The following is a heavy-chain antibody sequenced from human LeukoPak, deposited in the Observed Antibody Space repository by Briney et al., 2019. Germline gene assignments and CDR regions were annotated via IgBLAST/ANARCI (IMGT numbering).Heavy chain of an antibody. CDR1: GYIFTSYW. V-gene: IGHV5-51*01. D-gene: IGHD5-12*01. CDR2: IYPGDSDT. CDR3: ARRNSGYEEFDY. J-gene: IGHJ4*02. Sequence: GESLQISCQGSGYIFTSYWIGWVRQLPGKGLEWMGIIYPGDSDTRYSPSFQGQVTISADKSISTAYLQWSSLKASDTAMYYRARRNSGYEEFDYWGQGTLVTVAS.